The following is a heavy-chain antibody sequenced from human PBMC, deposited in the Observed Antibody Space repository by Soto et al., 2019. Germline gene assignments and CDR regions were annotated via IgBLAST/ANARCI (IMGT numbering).Heavy chain of an antibody. CDR1: GGSISSSSYY. CDR2: IYYSGST. J-gene: IGHJ4*02. CDR3: ARDGGVLRYFDWQYHHFDY. D-gene: IGHD3-9*01. Sequence: PSETLSLTCTVSGGSISSSSYYWGWIRQPPGKGLEWIGSIYYSGSTYYNPSLKSRVTISVDTSKNQFSLKLSSVTAADTAVYYCARDGGVLRYFDWQYHHFDYWGQGTLVTVSS. V-gene: IGHV4-39*02.